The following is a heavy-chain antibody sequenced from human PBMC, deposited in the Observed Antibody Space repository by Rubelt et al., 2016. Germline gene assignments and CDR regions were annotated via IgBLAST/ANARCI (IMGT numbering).Heavy chain of an antibody. V-gene: IGHV2-70*15. D-gene: IGHD3-9*01. CDR1: GLSLNTSGMC. CDR2: LDWDYDE. Sequence: QVTLRESGPALVKPTQTLTLTCTFSGLSLNTSGMCVSWIRQPPGKALEWLARLDWDYDEYYGPSLKTRLTIAQDTSKNQVVLIMTNMDPGDTDTYYCARTQYYDVLTTYLIPFDQWGQGTLVTVSS. CDR3: ARTQYYDVLTTYLIPFDQ. J-gene: IGHJ4*02.